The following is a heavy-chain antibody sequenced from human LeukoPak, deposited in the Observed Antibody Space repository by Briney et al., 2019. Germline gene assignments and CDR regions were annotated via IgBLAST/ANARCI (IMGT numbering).Heavy chain of an antibody. V-gene: IGHV3-43D*03. D-gene: IGHD6-6*01. J-gene: IGHJ6*03. Sequence: GGSLRLSCAASGFTFDDYAMHWVRQAPGKGLEWVSLISWGGGSTYYADSVKGRFTISRDNSKNTLYLQMNSLRAEDTAVYYCAKRAALTYYYYYYMDVWGKGTTVTVSS. CDR3: AKRAALTYYYYYYMDV. CDR1: GFTFDDYA. CDR2: ISWGGGST.